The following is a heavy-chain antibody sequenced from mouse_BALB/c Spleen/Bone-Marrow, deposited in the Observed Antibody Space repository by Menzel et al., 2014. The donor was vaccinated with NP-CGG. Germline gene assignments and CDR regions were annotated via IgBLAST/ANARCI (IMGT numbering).Heavy chain of an antibody. D-gene: IGHD1-1*02. CDR1: GYTFTSYW. CDR2: IYPSDSYT. Sequence: VQLQESGAELVRPGASVKLSCKASGYTFTSYWINWVKQRPGQGLEWIGNIYPSDSYTNYNQKFKDKATLTVDKSSSTAYTQLSSPTSEDSAVYYCTRGGPYFDVWGAGTTVTVSS. V-gene: IGHV1-69*02. CDR3: TRGGPYFDV. J-gene: IGHJ1*01.